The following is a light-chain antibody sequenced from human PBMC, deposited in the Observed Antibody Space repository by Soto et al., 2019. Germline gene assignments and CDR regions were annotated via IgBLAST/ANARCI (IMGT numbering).Light chain of an antibody. J-gene: IGKJ1*01. V-gene: IGKV1-6*01. CDR2: AAS. CDR1: QGIRND. Sequence: AIQMTQSPSSLSASVGDRVTITCRASQGIRNDLGWYQQKPGKAPKLLIYAASSLQSGVPSRFSGSGSGTDFTLTISRLEPEDFAVYYCQQCDGSPPWTFGQGTKVDI. CDR3: QQCDGSPPWT.